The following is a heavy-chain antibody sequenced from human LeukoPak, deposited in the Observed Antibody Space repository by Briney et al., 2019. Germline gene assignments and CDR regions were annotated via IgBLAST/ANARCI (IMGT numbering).Heavy chain of an antibody. Sequence: GGSLRLSCAASGFTFRDYYMGWIRQAPGKGLEWVSYISNSVGSRIYSADSVKGRFSISRDNAKNSLYLQMNSLRAEDTAVYYCARAFNDAFDIWGQGTMVTVSS. CDR3: ARAFNDAFDI. V-gene: IGHV3-11*04. CDR1: GFTFRDYY. CDR2: ISNSVGSRI. J-gene: IGHJ3*02.